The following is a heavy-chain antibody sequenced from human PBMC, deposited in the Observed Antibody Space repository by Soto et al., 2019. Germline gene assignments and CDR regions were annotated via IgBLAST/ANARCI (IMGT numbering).Heavy chain of an antibody. Sequence: GGSLRLSCAASGFIFTNYAMNWVRQAPGKGLEWVSVIGGRGNSAYYADSVQGRFTISRDNSKNTLSLQMSSLTADDTAIYYCVREGRGSFDFWGRGTMVTVSS. V-gene: IGHV3-23*01. J-gene: IGHJ3*01. CDR1: GFIFTNYA. CDR3: VREGRGSFDF. D-gene: IGHD5-12*01. CDR2: IGGRGNSA.